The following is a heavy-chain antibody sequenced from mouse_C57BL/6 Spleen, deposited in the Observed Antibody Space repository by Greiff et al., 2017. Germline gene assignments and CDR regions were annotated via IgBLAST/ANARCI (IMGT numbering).Heavy chain of an antibody. CDR3: ARGLYSYYFDY. V-gene: IGHV1-80*01. D-gene: IGHD6-5*01. CDR2: IYPGDGDT. Sequence: QVQLQQSGAELVKPGASVKISCKASGYAFSSYWMNWVKQRPGRGLEWIGQIYPGDGDTNYNGKFKGKATLTADKSSSTAYMQLSSLTSEDSAVYFCARGLYSYYFDYWGQGTTLTVSS. CDR1: GYAFSSYW. J-gene: IGHJ2*01.